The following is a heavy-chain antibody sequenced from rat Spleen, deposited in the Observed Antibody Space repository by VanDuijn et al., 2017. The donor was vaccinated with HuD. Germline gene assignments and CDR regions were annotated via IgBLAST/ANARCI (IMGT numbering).Heavy chain of an antibody. Sequence: EVQLVESGGGLVQPGRSMKLSCAASGFTFSNYYMAWVRQAPTKGLEWVASISTGGGNTYYRDSVKGRFTISRDNAKSTLYLQMDSLRSEDTATYYCASLITTVSDYWGQGVMVTVSS. CDR1: GFTFSNYY. J-gene: IGHJ2*01. D-gene: IGHD1-1*01. CDR2: ISTGGGNT. V-gene: IGHV5-25*01. CDR3: ASLITTVSDY.